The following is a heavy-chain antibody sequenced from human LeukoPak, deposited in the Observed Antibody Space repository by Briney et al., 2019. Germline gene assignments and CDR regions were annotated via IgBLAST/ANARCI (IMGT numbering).Heavy chain of an antibody. CDR2: INPNSGGT. J-gene: IGHJ3*02. CDR1: GYTFTGYY. V-gene: IGHV1-2*02. Sequence: ASVKVSCKASGYTFTGYYMHWVRQAPGQGLEWMGWINPNSGGTNYAQKFQGRVTMTRDTSISTAYMELSRLRSDDTAVYYCASRDIVVVPAAHGDDAFDIWGQGTMVTVSS. D-gene: IGHD2-2*01. CDR3: ASRDIVVVPAAHGDDAFDI.